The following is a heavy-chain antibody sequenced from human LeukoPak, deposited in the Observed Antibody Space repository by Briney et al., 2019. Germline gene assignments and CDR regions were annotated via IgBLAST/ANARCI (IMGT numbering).Heavy chain of an antibody. Sequence: KPGESLKISCKGSGYSFTSYWIGWVRQMPGKGLEWMGIIYPGDSDTRYSPSFQGQVTISADKSISTAYLQWSSLKASDTAMCYCARRAFNCSSTSCWGGAFDIWGQGTMVTVSS. CDR3: ARRAFNCSSTSCWGGAFDI. J-gene: IGHJ3*02. D-gene: IGHD2-2*01. V-gene: IGHV5-51*01. CDR2: IYPGDSDT. CDR1: GYSFTSYW.